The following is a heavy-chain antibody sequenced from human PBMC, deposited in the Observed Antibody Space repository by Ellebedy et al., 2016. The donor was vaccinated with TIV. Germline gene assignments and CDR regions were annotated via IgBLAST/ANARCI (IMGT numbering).Heavy chain of an antibody. CDR1: GFTFDDYA. D-gene: IGHD5-12*01. Sequence: PGGSLRLSCAASGFTFDDYAMHWVRQAPGKGLEWVSGISWNSGSIGYADSVKGRFTISRDNAKNSLYLQMNSLRAEDTALYYCAKGVDIVATNRNDYFDYWGQGTLVTVSS. V-gene: IGHV3-9*01. CDR2: ISWNSGSI. CDR3: AKGVDIVATNRNDYFDY. J-gene: IGHJ4*02.